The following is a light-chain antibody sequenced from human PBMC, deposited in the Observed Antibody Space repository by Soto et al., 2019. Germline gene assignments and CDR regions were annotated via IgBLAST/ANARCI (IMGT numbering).Light chain of an antibody. Sequence: EIVMTQSPGTLSVSLGERVTRSCRASQSVSRNLAWYQQRPGQVPRLLFYAASTRATDVPGTFSGSGSGTEFTLTISSLQSEDFAVYYCQQFEKWPFTFGQGTKLEIK. J-gene: IGKJ2*01. CDR1: QSVSRN. CDR2: AAS. V-gene: IGKV3-15*01. CDR3: QQFEKWPFT.